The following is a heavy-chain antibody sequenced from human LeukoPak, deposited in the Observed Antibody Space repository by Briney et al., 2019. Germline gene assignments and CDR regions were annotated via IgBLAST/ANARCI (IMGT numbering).Heavy chain of an antibody. V-gene: IGHV3-30-3*02. D-gene: IGHD4-17*01. Sequence: GTSLRLSCAASGFTFSTYAMHWVRQAPGKGLEWVAVISYDGSHKYYADSVKGRFTISRDNSKNTLYLQMNSLRAEDTAVYYCAKKGFYGDYSEAWGQGTLVTVSS. CDR2: ISYDGSHK. CDR3: AKKGFYGDYSEA. CDR1: GFTFSTYA. J-gene: IGHJ4*02.